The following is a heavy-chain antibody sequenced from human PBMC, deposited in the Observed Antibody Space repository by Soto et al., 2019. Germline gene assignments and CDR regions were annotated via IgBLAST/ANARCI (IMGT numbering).Heavy chain of an antibody. CDR3: ARALNYYGSGSYYNWFDP. CDR2: MNPNSGNT. CDR1: GYTFTSYD. D-gene: IGHD3-10*01. V-gene: IGHV1-8*01. J-gene: IGHJ5*02. Sequence: ASVKVSCKASGYTFTSYDINWVRQATGQGLEWMGWMNPNSGNTGYAQKFQGRVTMTRNTSISTAYMELSSLRSEDTAVYYCARALNYYGSGSYYNWFDPWGQGTLVTASS.